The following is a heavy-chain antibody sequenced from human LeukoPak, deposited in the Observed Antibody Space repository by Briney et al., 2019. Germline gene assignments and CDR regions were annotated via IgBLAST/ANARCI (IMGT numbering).Heavy chain of an antibody. V-gene: IGHV3-23*01. CDR3: AKDLGLTIVVARVDY. J-gene: IGHJ4*02. Sequence: GGSLRLSCAASGFIFSSYAMSWVRQAPGKGLEWVSSISGSGGSTYYADSVKGRFTVSRDNSKNTLYLQMNSLRAEDTAAYYCAKDLGLTIVVARVDYWGQGTLVTVSS. CDR1: GFIFSSYA. CDR2: ISGSGGST. D-gene: IGHD6-19*01.